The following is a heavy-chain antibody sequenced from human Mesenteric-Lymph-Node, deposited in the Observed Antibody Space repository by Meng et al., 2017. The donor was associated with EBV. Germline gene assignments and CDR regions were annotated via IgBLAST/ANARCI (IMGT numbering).Heavy chain of an antibody. CDR2: TYYRSKWYN. V-gene: IGHV6-1*01. J-gene: IGHJ2*01. CDR3: ARGATSVFDL. Sequence: QVQLQQSGPGLVKPSQTPPLTCVISGDSVSSSSAAWTWTRQSPSRGLEWLGRTYYRSKWYNDYAVFVKSRITINPDTSKNQFSLQLNSVTPEDTAVYYCARGATSVFDLWGRGTLVTVSS. CDR1: GDSVSSSSAA.